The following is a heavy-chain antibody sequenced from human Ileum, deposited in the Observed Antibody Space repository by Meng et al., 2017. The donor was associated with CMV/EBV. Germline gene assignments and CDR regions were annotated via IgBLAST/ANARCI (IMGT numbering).Heavy chain of an antibody. CDR2: INENSSEK. CDR3: ARDVGLGDC. D-gene: IGHD1-26*01. V-gene: IGHV3-7*01. J-gene: IGHJ4*02. Sequence: GESLEISCAASGFTFRNYWMSWVRQAPGQGLEWVANINENSSEKFYEDSVKSRFTISRDNVKNSLYLQMTSLGAEYTAVYYCARDVGLGDCWGQGTLVTVSS. CDR1: GFTFRNYW.